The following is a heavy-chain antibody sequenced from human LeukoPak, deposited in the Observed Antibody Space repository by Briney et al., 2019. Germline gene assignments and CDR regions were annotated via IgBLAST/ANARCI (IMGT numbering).Heavy chain of an antibody. V-gene: IGHV5-51*01. CDR2: IYPGDSDT. D-gene: IGHD3-22*01. Sequence: GESLKISCKGSGYSFTSYWIGWVRQIPGKGLEWMGIIYPGDSDTRYSPSFQGQVTISADKSISTAYLQWSSLKASDTAMYYCASARGDYDSSGYAEFDYWGQGTLVTVSS. CDR1: GYSFTSYW. CDR3: ASARGDYDSSGYAEFDY. J-gene: IGHJ4*02.